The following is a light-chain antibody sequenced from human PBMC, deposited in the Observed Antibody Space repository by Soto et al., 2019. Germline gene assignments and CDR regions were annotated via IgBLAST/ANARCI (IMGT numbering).Light chain of an antibody. CDR3: QQYNDWPLT. CDR2: VAS. CDR1: QSVNST. J-gene: IGKJ4*01. V-gene: IGKV3-15*01. Sequence: EIVMTQSPATLSLSPGERVTLSCRASQSVNSTLAWYQQKPGQAPRLLIYVASTRATGIPARFSGGGSGTEFTLTISSLQSEDFAIYYCQQYNDWPLTFGGGTKVEIK.